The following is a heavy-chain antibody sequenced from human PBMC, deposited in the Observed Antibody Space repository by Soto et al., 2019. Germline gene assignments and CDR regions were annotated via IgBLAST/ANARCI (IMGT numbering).Heavy chain of an antibody. J-gene: IGHJ4*02. CDR2: IYYSGST. V-gene: IGHV4-61*01. Sequence: QVQLQESGPGLVKPSETLSLTCTVSGGSVSSGSYYWSWIRQPPGKGLEWIGYIYYSGSTNYNPSFKSRVTISVDTSKNQFSLKLSSVTAADTAVYYCAREVSVYYGSGSYYYYFDYWGQGTLVTVSS. CDR1: GGSVSSGSYY. CDR3: AREVSVYYGSGSYYYYFDY. D-gene: IGHD3-10*01.